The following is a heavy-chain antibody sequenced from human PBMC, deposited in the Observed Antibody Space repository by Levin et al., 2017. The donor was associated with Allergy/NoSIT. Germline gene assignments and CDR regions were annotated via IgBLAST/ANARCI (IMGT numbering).Heavy chain of an antibody. CDR2: INTHNGNT. V-gene: IGHV1-18*01. CDR1: GYTFKNYG. Sequence: RASVKVSCKASGYTFKNYGISWVRQAPGQGLEWMGWINTHNGNTNYAQSFQGRVTMTTDTSTSTADMELRSLISDDTAVYYCARFVVTPVSYFYMDVWGKGTTVTVSS. J-gene: IGHJ6*03. D-gene: IGHD2-2*01. CDR3: ARFVVTPVSYFYMDV.